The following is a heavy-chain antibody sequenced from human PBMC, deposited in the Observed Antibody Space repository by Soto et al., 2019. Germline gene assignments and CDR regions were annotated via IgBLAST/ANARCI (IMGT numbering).Heavy chain of an antibody. D-gene: IGHD2-8*02. CDR1: GFSLSTSGVG. CDR2: IYWDDDK. CDR3: AHKGWWDGMDV. Sequence: QMTLKESGTTLVKPTQTLTLTCTFSGFSLSTSGVGVGWIRQPPGKALEGLALIYWDDDKRYSPSLKSRLTITKDTSKHQVVLTMTNMDPVDTATYYCAHKGWWDGMDVWGQGTTVTVSS. V-gene: IGHV2-5*02. J-gene: IGHJ6*02.